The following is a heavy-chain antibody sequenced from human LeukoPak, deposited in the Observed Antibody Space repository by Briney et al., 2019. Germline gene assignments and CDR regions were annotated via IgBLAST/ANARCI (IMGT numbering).Heavy chain of an antibody. Sequence: GASVKVSCKASGYTFTSYDINWVRQATGQGLEWMGWMNPNSGNAGYAQKFQGRVTMTRNTSISTAYMELSSLRSKDTAVYYCARPKNYYVGGIYSAFFNIGGKGTMATVS. J-gene: IGHJ3*02. CDR3: ARPKNYYVGGIYSAFFNI. V-gene: IGHV1-8*01. D-gene: IGHD3-10*02. CDR1: GYTFTSYD. CDR2: MNPNSGNA.